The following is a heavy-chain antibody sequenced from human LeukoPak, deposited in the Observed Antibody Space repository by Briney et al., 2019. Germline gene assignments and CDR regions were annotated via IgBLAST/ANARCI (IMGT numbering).Heavy chain of an antibody. D-gene: IGHD6-19*01. V-gene: IGHV1-69*06. Sequence: AASVKVSCKASGGTFSSYAISWVRQAPGQGLEWMGGIIPIFGTANYAQKFQGRVTITADKSTSTAYMELSSLRSEDTAVYYCARAGIAVASFDYWGQGTLVTVSS. CDR2: IIPIFGTA. CDR3: ARAGIAVASFDY. J-gene: IGHJ4*02. CDR1: GGTFSSYA.